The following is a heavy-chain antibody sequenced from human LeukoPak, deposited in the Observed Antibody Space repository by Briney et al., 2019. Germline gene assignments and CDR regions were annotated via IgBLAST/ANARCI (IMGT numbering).Heavy chain of an antibody. Sequence: GGSLRLSCAASGFTFSSYGMSWVRQAPGKGLEWVSTISGSGDSTYYADSVKGRFTISRDNSKNTLHLQVNSLRAEDTAVYYCAKSGYNRFDYWGQGTLVTVSS. CDR2: ISGSGDST. V-gene: IGHV3-23*01. D-gene: IGHD5-24*01. CDR1: GFTFSSYG. J-gene: IGHJ4*02. CDR3: AKSGYNRFDY.